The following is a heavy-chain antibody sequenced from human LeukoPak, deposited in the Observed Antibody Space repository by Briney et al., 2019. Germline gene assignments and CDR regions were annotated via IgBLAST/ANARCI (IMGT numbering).Heavy chain of an antibody. V-gene: IGHV3-53*01. CDR1: GFTVSSNY. CDR2: IYINGNT. J-gene: IGHJ4*02. Sequence: GGSLRLSCAASGFTVSSNYMSWVRQAPGKGLVWVSIIYINGNTYYEDSVKGRFTISRDNSKNTVYLQMNSLRTEDTAVYYCARASHFGDYADWGQGTLVTVSS. D-gene: IGHD4-17*01. CDR3: ARASHFGDYAD.